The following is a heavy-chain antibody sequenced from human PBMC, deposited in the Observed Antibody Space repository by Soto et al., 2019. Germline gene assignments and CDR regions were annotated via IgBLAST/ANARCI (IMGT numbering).Heavy chain of an antibody. Sequence: SETLSLTCSVSGSSFSNFYWSWIRQSAGKGLEWIGRIYTSGATSYNPSLKSRVTMSVDTSKTQMSLSVRSVTAADTAVYFCARGGIQLSYAFDYWGPGILVTVSS. D-gene: IGHD1-1*01. CDR1: GSSFSNFY. CDR2: IYTSGAT. V-gene: IGHV4-4*07. CDR3: ARGGIQLSYAFDY. J-gene: IGHJ4*02.